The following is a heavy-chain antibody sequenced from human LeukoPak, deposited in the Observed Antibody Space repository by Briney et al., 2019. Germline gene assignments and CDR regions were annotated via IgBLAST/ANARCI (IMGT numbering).Heavy chain of an antibody. D-gene: IGHD3-10*01. CDR3: ATCGSLNYMDV. CDR2: IYHSGST. J-gene: IGHJ6*03. V-gene: IGHV4-38-2*01. CDR1: GSSISSGYY. Sequence: PSETLSLTCAVSGSSISSGYYWGWIRQTPGKGLEWIGSIYHSGSTYHNPSLKSRVTISVDTSKSQFSLKLSSVTAADTAVYYCATCGSLNYMDVWGKGTTVSVSS.